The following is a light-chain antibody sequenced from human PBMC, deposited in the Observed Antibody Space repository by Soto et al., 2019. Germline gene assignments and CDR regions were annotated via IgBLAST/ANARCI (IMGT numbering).Light chain of an antibody. CDR1: QSVSRN. CDR2: DAS. CDR3: QRYNNWLWM. V-gene: IGKV3-15*01. J-gene: IGKJ1*01. Sequence: EIVMTQAPATLSVSPGERATLSCRASQSVSRNVAWYQQKPGQAPRLLIHDASTRATGISVRFSGSGPGTEFTLTISSLQSEDVEVDYCQRYNNWLWMLGQGKKVYLK.